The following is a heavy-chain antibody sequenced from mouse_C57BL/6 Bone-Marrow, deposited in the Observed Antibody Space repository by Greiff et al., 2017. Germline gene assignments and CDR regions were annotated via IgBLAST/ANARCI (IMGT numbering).Heavy chain of an antibody. Sequence: EVQLQQSGPELVKPGASVKISCKASGYTFTDYYMNWVKQSHGQSLEWIGDINPNNGGTSYNQKFKGKATLTVDKSSSTAYMELRSLTSEDSAVDYCARLGSYYYAMDYWGQGTSVTVSS. J-gene: IGHJ4*01. V-gene: IGHV1-26*01. D-gene: IGHD3-1*01. CDR2: INPNNGGT. CDR3: ARLGSYYYAMDY. CDR1: GYTFTDYY.